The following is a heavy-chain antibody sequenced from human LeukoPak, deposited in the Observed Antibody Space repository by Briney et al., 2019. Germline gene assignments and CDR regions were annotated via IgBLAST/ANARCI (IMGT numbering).Heavy chain of an antibody. CDR1: GFTFSSYG. Sequence: GGSLRLSGAASGFTFSSYGMHWVRQAPGKGLEWVAFIRYDGSNKYYADSVKGRFTISRDNSKNTLYLQMNSLRAEDTAVYYCAKVPTYYYYMDVWGKGTTVTVSS. V-gene: IGHV3-30*02. CDR3: AKVPTYYYYMDV. CDR2: IRYDGSNK. J-gene: IGHJ6*03.